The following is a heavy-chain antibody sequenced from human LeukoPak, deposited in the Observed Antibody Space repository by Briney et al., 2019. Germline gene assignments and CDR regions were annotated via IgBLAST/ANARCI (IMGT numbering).Heavy chain of an antibody. J-gene: IGHJ6*02. CDR3: ARDTGFGVVINPTYGMDV. CDR2: ISGSGGST. Sequence: GGSLRLSCATSGFTFSSYAMSWVRQAPGKGLEWVSVISGSGGSTYYADSVKGRFTISRDNSKNTLYLQMNSLRAEDTAVYYCARDTGFGVVINPTYGMDVWGQGTTVTVSS. V-gene: IGHV3-23*01. CDR1: GFTFSSYA. D-gene: IGHD3-3*01.